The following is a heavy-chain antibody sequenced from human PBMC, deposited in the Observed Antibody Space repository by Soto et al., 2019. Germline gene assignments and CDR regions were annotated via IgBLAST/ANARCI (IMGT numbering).Heavy chain of an antibody. D-gene: IGHD3-9*01. J-gene: IGHJ2*01. CDR3: ARHFDGEPSLDHYYFDL. CDR1: GVSITPYF. CDR2: IYASGST. Sequence: QVQLQESGPGLVKPSETLSLTCTVSGVSITPYFWCWIRQPAGEAPEWLGHIYASGSTTYNPSLKNRVTMFVSQTQVSLRLTSVTAADTAVYYCARHFDGEPSLDHYYFDLWGRGALVTVSS. V-gene: IGHV4-4*07.